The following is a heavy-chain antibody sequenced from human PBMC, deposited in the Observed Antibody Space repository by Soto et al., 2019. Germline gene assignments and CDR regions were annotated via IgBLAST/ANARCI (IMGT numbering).Heavy chain of an antibody. CDR3: ARGGLIRGVLYY. CDR2: INHSGST. Sequence: QVQLQQWGAGLLKPSETLSLTCAVYDGSSNNYYWSWIRQPSGKGLEWIGEINHSGSTNYNASLKSRVTISEDTSKKQFSLELRFVTAADTAVYYCARGGLIRGVLYYWGQGTLVTVSS. D-gene: IGHD3-10*01. J-gene: IGHJ4*02. CDR1: DGSSNNYY. V-gene: IGHV4-34*01.